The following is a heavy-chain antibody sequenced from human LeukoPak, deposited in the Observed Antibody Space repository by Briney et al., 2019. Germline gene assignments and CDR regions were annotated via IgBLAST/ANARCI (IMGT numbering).Heavy chain of an antibody. J-gene: IGHJ3*02. V-gene: IGHV1-69*04. Sequence: SVKVSCKASGGTFSSYAISWVRQAPGQGLGWMGRIIPILGIANYAQKFQGRVTITADKSTSTACMELSSLRSEDTAVYYCARILTGAFDIWGQGTMVTVSS. CDR1: GGTFSSYA. CDR3: ARILTGAFDI. CDR2: IIPILGIA. D-gene: IGHD1-14*01.